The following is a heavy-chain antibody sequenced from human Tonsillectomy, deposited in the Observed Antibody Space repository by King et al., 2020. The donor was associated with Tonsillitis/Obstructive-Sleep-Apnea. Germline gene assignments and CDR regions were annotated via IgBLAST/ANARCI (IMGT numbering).Heavy chain of an antibody. J-gene: IGHJ5*02. V-gene: IGHV4-61*01. Sequence: VQLQESGPGLVKPSENLSLTCTVSGVSVSSGSHSWSWIRQPPGKGLEWIGYIYYSGSTNYNPSLKSRVTISVDTSKNQISLKLNSVTAADTAVYYCVREWAAAGTNWFDPWGQGTLVTVSS. CDR3: VREWAAAGTNWFDP. CDR2: IYYSGST. D-gene: IGHD6-13*01. CDR1: GVSVSSGSHS.